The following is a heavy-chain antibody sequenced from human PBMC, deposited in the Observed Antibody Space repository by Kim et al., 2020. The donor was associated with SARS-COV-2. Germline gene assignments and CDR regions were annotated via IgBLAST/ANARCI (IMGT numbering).Heavy chain of an antibody. Sequence: SETLSLTCTVSGGSISSYYWSWIRQPPGKGLEWIGYIYYSGSTTYNPSLKSRVTISVDTSKNQFSLKLSSGTAADTAVYYCARDLGASYSSGWYDWFDPWGQGTLVTVSS. CDR3: ARDLGASYSSGWYDWFDP. J-gene: IGHJ5*02. D-gene: IGHD6-19*01. CDR2: IYYSGST. CDR1: GGSISSYY. V-gene: IGHV4-59*13.